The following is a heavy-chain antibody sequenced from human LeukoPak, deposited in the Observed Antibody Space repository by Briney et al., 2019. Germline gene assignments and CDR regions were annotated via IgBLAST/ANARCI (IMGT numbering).Heavy chain of an antibody. CDR3: ARGEWSSSPFDY. CDR1: GFIFNGYN. V-gene: IGHV3-48*01. CDR2: ITSSSSSN. Sequence: GGSLRLSCAASGFIFNGYNMNWVRQAPGKGLEWISYITSSSSSNSYADSVKGRFSISRDNAKNSLYLQMKNLRVEDTAVYYCARGEWSSSPFDYWGQGTLVTVSS. D-gene: IGHD6-6*01. J-gene: IGHJ4*02.